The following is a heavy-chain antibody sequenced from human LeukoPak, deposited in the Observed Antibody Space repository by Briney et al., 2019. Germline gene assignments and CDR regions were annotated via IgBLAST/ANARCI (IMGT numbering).Heavy chain of an antibody. D-gene: IGHD5-24*01. V-gene: IGHV3-7*01. J-gene: IGHJ4*02. CDR3: AKLQVPFDY. CDR2: IKQDGSEK. CDR1: GFTFSDYW. Sequence: PGGSLRLSCAASGFTFSDYWMSWVRQAPGKGLEWVANIKQDGSEKYYVDSVKGRFTISRVNAKSSLYLQMNSLRDEDTAVYYCAKLQVPFDYWGQGTLVTVSS.